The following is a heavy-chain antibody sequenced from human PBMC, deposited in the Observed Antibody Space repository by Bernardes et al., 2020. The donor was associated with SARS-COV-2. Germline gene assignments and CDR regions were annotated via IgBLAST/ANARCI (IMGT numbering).Heavy chain of an antibody. CDR2: IWFEGSNA. CDR1: GFSFRNSG. V-gene: IGHV3-33*01. Sequence: GWSLRLSCAASGFSFRNSGMHWVRQVPGKGLEWVAVIWFEGSNAYYADSVKGRFTISRDNSKKILHLQMNSLRAEDTAVYYCASSASSFGMFDYWGQGTLVTVSS. CDR3: ASSASSFGMFDY. J-gene: IGHJ4*02. D-gene: IGHD3-10*01.